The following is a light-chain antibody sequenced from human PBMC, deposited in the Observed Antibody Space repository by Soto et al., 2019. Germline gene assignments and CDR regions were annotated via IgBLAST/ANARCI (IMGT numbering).Light chain of an antibody. J-gene: IGKJ2*01. Sequence: EIVMTQSPATLSVSPGERATLSCRASQGVSSNLAWYQQKPGQAPRLLIYGASTSATGIPDRFSGSGSGTEFTLTISSLQSEDFAVYYCQQYNNWPYTFGQGTKLEIK. V-gene: IGKV3-15*01. CDR2: GAS. CDR1: QGVSSN. CDR3: QQYNNWPYT.